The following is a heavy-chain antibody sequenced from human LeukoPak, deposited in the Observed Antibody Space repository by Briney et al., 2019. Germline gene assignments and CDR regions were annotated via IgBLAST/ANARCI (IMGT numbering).Heavy chain of an antibody. CDR1: GYTLTELS. CDR2: FDPEDGET. D-gene: IGHD7-27*01. Sequence: VKVSCKVSGYTLTELSMHWVRQAPGQGLEWMGGFDPEDGETIYAQKFQGRVTMTEDTSTDTAYIELSSLRSEDTAVYYCATGDRYFDYWGQGTLVTVSS. CDR3: ATGDRYFDY. J-gene: IGHJ4*02. V-gene: IGHV1-24*01.